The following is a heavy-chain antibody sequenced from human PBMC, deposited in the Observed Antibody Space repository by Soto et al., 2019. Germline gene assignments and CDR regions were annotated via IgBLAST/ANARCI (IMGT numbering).Heavy chain of an antibody. CDR1: GGSFSGYY. J-gene: IGHJ6*02. CDR2: INHSGST. CDR3: AVHGTLTGYYYYGMDV. D-gene: IGHD3-9*01. V-gene: IGHV4-34*01. Sequence: SETLSLTCAVYGGSFSGYYWSWIRQPPGKGLEWIGEINHSGSTNYNPSLKSRATISVDTSKNQFSLKLSSVTAADTAVYYCAVHGTLTGYYYYGMDVWGQGTTVTVSS.